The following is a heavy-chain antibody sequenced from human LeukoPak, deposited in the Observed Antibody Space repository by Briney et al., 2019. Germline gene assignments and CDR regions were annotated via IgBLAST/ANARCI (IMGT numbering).Heavy chain of an antibody. J-gene: IGHJ4*02. CDR1: GFTFSNHW. CDR2: ISGDGSST. V-gene: IGHV3-74*01. D-gene: IGHD1-7*01. Sequence: GGSLRLSCAASGFTFSNHWMHWVRQAPGKGLVWVSRISGDGSSTRYADSVKGRFTISRDNAKNTLFLQMNSLRAEDTAVYYCARDNNWNYPDYWGQGTLVTVSS. CDR3: ARDNNWNYPDY.